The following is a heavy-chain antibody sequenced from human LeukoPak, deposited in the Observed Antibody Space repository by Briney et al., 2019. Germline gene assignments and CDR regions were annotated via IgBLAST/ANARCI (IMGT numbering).Heavy chain of an antibody. J-gene: IGHJ6*03. CDR2: MNPNSGNT. D-gene: IGHD3-9*01. V-gene: IGHV1-8*01. CDR1: GYTFTSYD. Sequence: ASVKVSCKASGYTFTSYDINWVRQATGQGLEWIGWMNPNSGNTGYAQKFQGRVTMTRNTSISTAYMELSSLRSEDTAVYYCARGQGQETFDWFPRWVYYYYMDVWGTGTAVTVSS. CDR3: ARGQGQETFDWFPRWVYYYYMDV.